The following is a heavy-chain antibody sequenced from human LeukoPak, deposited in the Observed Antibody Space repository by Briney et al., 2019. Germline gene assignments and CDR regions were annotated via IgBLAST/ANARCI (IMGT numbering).Heavy chain of an antibody. CDR3: VRDFLLGKQQLIPHDC. V-gene: IGHV4-59*11. Sequence: ETLSFTCPVSGAFTRTHYCNWIRKPQGRELGGIAIIYYTGSTYYNQTLQSRVTISVDTSKNTCFMKLSTGTAPDTALYYCVRDFLLGKQQLIPHDCWSQPTLVTASS. CDR2: IYYTGST. D-gene: IGHD6-13*01. J-gene: IGHJ4*02. CDR1: GAFTRTHY.